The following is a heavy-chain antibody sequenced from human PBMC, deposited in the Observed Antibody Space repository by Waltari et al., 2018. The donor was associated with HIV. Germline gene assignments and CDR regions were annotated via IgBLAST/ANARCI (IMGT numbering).Heavy chain of an antibody. CDR2: IASHVAYA. Sequence: EVQLVESGGGLVQPGRSLRLSCAASGFTFDIYAMHWVRQAPGKGLEWVAGIASHVAYADYSDSVKGRFTISRDNAKNSLYLQMNSLRSLDTALYYCAKGMAGWYGDAFDIWGQGTLVTVSS. J-gene: IGHJ3*02. V-gene: IGHV3-9*01. CDR3: AKGMAGWYGDAFDI. D-gene: IGHD6-19*01. CDR1: GFTFDIYA.